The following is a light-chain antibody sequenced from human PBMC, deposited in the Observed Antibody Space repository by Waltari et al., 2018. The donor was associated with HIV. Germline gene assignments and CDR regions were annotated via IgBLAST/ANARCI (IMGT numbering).Light chain of an antibody. J-gene: IGKJ4*01. CDR1: QTITSN. Sequence: EIVMTQSPATLAVSPGERATLSCRASQTITSNLAWYQHKPGQAPRLLIFGASTRATGIPARFSGSGSGTDFTLPISSLQSEDFAIYYCQQYENWPPFTFGGGTRVEIK. CDR3: QQYENWPPFT. V-gene: IGKV3-15*01. CDR2: GAS.